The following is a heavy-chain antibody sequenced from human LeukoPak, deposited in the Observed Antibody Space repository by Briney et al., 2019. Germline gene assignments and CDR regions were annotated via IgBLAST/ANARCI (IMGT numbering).Heavy chain of an antibody. D-gene: IGHD3-10*01. CDR3: ALQTPDYYGSGSYLSDKQVFDY. Sequence: SVKVSCKASGGTFSSYAISWVRQAPGQGLEWMGGIIPIFGTANYAQKFQGRVTITADESMSTAYMELSSLRSEDTAVYYCALQTPDYYGSGSYLSDKQVFDYWGQGTLVTVSS. CDR2: IIPIFGTA. J-gene: IGHJ4*02. V-gene: IGHV1-69*13. CDR1: GGTFSSYA.